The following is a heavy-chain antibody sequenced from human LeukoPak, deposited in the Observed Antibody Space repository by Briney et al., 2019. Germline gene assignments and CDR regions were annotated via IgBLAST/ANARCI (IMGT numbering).Heavy chain of an antibody. CDR2: ISSSGSTI. J-gene: IGHJ4*02. V-gene: IGHV3-48*03. CDR3: ARGETYYYGSLDY. Sequence: GGSLRLSCAASGFTFSSYEMNWVRQAPGKGLEWVSYISSSGSTIYYADSVKGRFTISRDNAKNSLYLQMNSLRAEDTAVYYCARGETYYYGSLDYWGQGTLVTVSS. D-gene: IGHD3-10*01. CDR1: GFTFSSYE.